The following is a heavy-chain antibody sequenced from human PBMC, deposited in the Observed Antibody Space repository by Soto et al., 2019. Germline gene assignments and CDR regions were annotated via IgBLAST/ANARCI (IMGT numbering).Heavy chain of an antibody. CDR2: SYHSGST. J-gene: IGHJ4*02. CDR1: GGSISSGGYS. CDR3: VGVSDY. Sequence: QLPLQESGSGLVKPSQTLSLTCAVSGGSISSGGYSWSWIRQPPGKGLDWIGYSYHSGSTYYNPSLKSRVTISVDRSKNQFSLKLSSVTAADTAVYYCVGVSDYWGQGTLVTVSS. V-gene: IGHV4-30-2*01.